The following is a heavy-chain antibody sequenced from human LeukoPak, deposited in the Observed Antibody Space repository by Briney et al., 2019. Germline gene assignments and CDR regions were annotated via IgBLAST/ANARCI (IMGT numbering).Heavy chain of an antibody. CDR1: GGTFSSYA. CDR3: ARASYYYDSSEKSAFDI. Sequence: SVKVSCKASGGTFSSYAISWVRQAPGQGLEWMGRIIPIFGTANYAQKFQGRVTITTDESTSTAYMELSSLRSEDTVVYYCARASYYYDSSEKSAFDIWGQGTMVTVSS. CDR2: IIPIFGTA. V-gene: IGHV1-69*05. D-gene: IGHD3-22*01. J-gene: IGHJ3*02.